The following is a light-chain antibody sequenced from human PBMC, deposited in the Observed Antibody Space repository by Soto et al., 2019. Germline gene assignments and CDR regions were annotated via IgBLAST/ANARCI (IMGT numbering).Light chain of an antibody. Sequence: EIVFTQSPATLSLSPGEGATLSCRASQSVSTYLAWYQQKPGQAPRLLIYDISTRAPGIPARFSGSGSATDFTLTISSLEPEDFAVYHCQQRSHWPPVTFGQGTRLEI. CDR3: QQRSHWPPVT. V-gene: IGKV3-11*01. CDR2: DIS. J-gene: IGKJ5*01. CDR1: QSVSTY.